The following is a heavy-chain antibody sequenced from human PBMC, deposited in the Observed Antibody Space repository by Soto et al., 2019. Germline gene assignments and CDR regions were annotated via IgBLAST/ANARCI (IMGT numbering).Heavy chain of an antibody. V-gene: IGHV4-39*01. D-gene: IGHD2-2*01. CDR3: ARLANIVVVPAEFRFDY. Sequence: QLQLQESGPGLVKPSETLSLTCTVSGGSISSSSYYWGWIRQPPGKGLEWIGSIYYSGSTYYNPSLKSRVTISVDTSKNQFSLKLSSVTAADTAVYYCARLANIVVVPAEFRFDYWGQGTLVTVSS. CDR1: GGSISSSSYY. CDR2: IYYSGST. J-gene: IGHJ4*02.